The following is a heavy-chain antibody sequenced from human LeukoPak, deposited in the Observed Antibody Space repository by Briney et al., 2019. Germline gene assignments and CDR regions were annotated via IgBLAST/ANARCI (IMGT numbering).Heavy chain of an antibody. D-gene: IGHD5-18*01. J-gene: IGHJ4*02. Sequence: PGGSLRFSCAASGFTFSSYGMHWVRQAPGKGLEWVAFIRYDGSNKYYADSVKGRFTISRDNSKNTLYLQMNSLRAEDTAVYYCAKDIRDTAMTYFDYWGQGTLVTVSS. CDR3: AKDIRDTAMTYFDY. V-gene: IGHV3-30*02. CDR1: GFTFSSYG. CDR2: IRYDGSNK.